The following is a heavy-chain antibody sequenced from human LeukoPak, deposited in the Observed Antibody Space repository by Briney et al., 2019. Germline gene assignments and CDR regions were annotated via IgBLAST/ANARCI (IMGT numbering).Heavy chain of an antibody. CDR3: AGGPGLRYFDWAPAAFDY. J-gene: IGHJ4*02. CDR1: GFTFSSYA. V-gene: IGHV3-23*01. D-gene: IGHD3-9*01. CDR2: ISGSGGGT. Sequence: GGSLRLSCAASGFTFSSYAMSWVRQAPGTGLEWVSAISGSGGGTHYADSVKGRLTISRDNSKNTLYLQMNSLRAEDTAVYYCAGGPGLRYFDWAPAAFDYWGQGTLVTVSS.